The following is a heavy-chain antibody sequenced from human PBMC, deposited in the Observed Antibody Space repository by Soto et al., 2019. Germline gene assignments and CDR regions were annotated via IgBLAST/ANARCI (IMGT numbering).Heavy chain of an antibody. V-gene: IGHV1-24*01. D-gene: IGHD4-17*01. Sequence: GASVKVSCKVSGYTLTELSMHWVRQAPGKGLEWMGGFDPEDGETIYAQKFQGRVTMTEDTSTDTAYMELSSLRSEDTAVYYCATSFYGLHHPYYYYYYMDVWGKGTTVNVSS. J-gene: IGHJ6*03. CDR3: ATSFYGLHHPYYYYYYMDV. CDR1: GYTLTELS. CDR2: FDPEDGET.